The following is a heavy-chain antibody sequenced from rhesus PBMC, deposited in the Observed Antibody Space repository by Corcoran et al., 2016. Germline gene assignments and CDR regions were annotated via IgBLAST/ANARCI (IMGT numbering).Heavy chain of an antibody. CDR3: ARGYSGYYFDY. V-gene: IGHV4-99*01. CDR2: ISGSSGST. CDR1: CFSIRIGYY. Sequence: QVQLQESGPGLVKPSETLSLTCAASCFSIRIGYYLGWLLHPPGKGLEYIGYISGSSGSTNDNPSLKSRVTISKDTSKNQFSLKLSSVTAADTAVYYCARGYSGYYFDYWGQGVLVTVSS. J-gene: IGHJ4*01. D-gene: IGHD5-42*01.